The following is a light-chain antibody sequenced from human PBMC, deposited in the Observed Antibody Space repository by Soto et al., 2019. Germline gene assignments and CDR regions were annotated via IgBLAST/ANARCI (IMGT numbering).Light chain of an antibody. Sequence: EIVMTQSPLSLTVTPGEPASISCKSSQSLQHNNGNTLLDWYMQKPGQSPRLLTYLGSRRAPGAPDRVSGSGSGTDFTLRISTVEADDAAIYYCMQALQTPRTFGQGTKLEI. CDR2: LGS. V-gene: IGKV2-28*01. CDR3: MQALQTPRT. CDR1: QSLQHNNGNTL. J-gene: IGKJ1*01.